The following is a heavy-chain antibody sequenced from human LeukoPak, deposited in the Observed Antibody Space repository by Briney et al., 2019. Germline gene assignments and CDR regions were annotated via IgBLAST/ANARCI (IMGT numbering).Heavy chain of an antibody. CDR1: VFTFSSYW. D-gene: IGHD6-6*01. J-gene: IGHJ4*02. CDR2: IKQDGSEK. CDR3: ARDGVSSSSPFDY. Sequence: SGGSLRLSCAASVFTFSSYWMSWVRQAPGKGLEWVANIKQDGSEKYYVDSVKGRFTISRDNAKNSLYLQMNSLRAEDTAVYYCARDGVSSSSPFDYWGQGTLVTVSS. V-gene: IGHV3-7*01.